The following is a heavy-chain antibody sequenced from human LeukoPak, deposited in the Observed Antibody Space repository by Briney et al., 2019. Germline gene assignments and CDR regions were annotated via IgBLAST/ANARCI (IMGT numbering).Heavy chain of an antibody. J-gene: IGHJ4*02. Sequence: GGSLRLSCAASGFTVSSNYMSWVRQAPGKGLEWVSGISGSGDSTYYADPVKGRFTISRDNSKNTLYLQMSSLRAEDTAVYYCAKDRSDNKTWYAGSHWGQGTLVTVSS. CDR3: AKDRSDNKTWYAGSH. CDR1: GFTVSSNY. D-gene: IGHD2-8*01. V-gene: IGHV3-23*01. CDR2: ISGSGDST.